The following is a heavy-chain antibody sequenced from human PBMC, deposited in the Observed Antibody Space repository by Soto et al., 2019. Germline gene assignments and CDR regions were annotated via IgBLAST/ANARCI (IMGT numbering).Heavy chain of an antibody. D-gene: IGHD2-15*01. J-gene: IGHJ4*02. CDR2: IYDSGST. CDR3: GAAPRY. Sequence: SETLSLTCTVSGGSISSYYWSWIRQPPGKGLEWIGYIYDSGSTNYNPSLKSRVTISVDTSKNQFSLRLTSVTAADTAVYYCGAAPRYWGQGTLVTVSS. V-gene: IGHV4-59*01. CDR1: GGSISSYY.